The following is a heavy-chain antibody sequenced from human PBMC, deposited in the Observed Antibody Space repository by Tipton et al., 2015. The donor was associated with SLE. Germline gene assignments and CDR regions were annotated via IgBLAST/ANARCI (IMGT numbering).Heavy chain of an antibody. J-gene: IGHJ4*02. CDR2: IYYSGST. CDR3: ARALWKGGDY. Sequence: TLSLTCTVSGGSISSYYWSWIRQPPGRGLEWIGYIYYSGSTNYNPSLKSRVTISVDTPKNQLSLKLSAVTAADTAVYYCARALWKGGDYWGQGTLVTVSS. D-gene: IGHD1-1*01. CDR1: GGSISSYY. V-gene: IGHV4-59*12.